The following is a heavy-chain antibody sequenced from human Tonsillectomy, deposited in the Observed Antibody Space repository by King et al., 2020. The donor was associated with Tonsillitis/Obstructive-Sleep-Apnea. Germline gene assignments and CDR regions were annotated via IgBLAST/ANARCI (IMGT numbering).Heavy chain of an antibody. Sequence: QLVQSGAEVKKPGASVKVSCKAYGYTFISYGISWVRQAPGQGLEWMGWISAYNGNTDYAQKVQGRVTMTTDTSTSTAYMELRSLRSDDTAVYYCARDDPYYDDVGHLRYWGQGTLVTVSS. CDR2: ISAYNGNT. CDR3: ARDDPYYDDVGHLRY. J-gene: IGHJ4*02. CDR1: GYTFISYG. D-gene: IGHD3-22*01. V-gene: IGHV1-18*01.